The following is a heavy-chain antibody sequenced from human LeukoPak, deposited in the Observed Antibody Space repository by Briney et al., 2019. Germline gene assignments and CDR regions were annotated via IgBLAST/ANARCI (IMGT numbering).Heavy chain of an antibody. D-gene: IGHD2-15*01. CDR2: IYYSGST. Sequence: SETLSLTCTVSGGSISRYYWSCIRQPPGKGLEWIGYIYYSGSTNYNPSLKSRVTISVDTSKNQFSLKLSSVTAADTAVYYCARGEVVAATAFDIWGQGTMVTVSS. CDR1: GGSISRYY. CDR3: ARGEVVAATAFDI. J-gene: IGHJ3*02. V-gene: IGHV4-59*01.